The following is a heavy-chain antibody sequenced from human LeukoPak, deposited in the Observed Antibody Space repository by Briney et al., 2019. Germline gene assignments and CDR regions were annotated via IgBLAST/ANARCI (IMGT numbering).Heavy chain of an antibody. CDR2: ISSSGSTI. Sequence: GGSPRLSCAASGFTFSDYYMSWIRQAPGKGLEWVSYISSSGSTIYYADSVKGRFTISRDNAKNSLYLQMNSLRAEDTAVYYCARVPTVTSTHDAFDIWGQGTMVTVSS. J-gene: IGHJ3*02. D-gene: IGHD4-17*01. CDR3: ARVPTVTSTHDAFDI. V-gene: IGHV3-11*01. CDR1: GFTFSDYY.